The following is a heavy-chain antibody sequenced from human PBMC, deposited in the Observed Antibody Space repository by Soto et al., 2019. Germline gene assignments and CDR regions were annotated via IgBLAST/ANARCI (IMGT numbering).Heavy chain of an antibody. Sequence: EVQLLESGGGLVQPGGSLRLSCAASGFTFSSYAMSWVRQAPGKGLEWVSAIGGSGGSTYYEDSVKGRFTSSRDNSKNTLYLQRDSRRAEDTAVYYCAKEGEHSSGWANSDCWGQGTLVTVSS. CDR3: AKEGEHSSGWANSDC. J-gene: IGHJ4*02. CDR2: IGGSGGST. V-gene: IGHV3-23*01. CDR1: GFTFSSYA. D-gene: IGHD6-19*01.